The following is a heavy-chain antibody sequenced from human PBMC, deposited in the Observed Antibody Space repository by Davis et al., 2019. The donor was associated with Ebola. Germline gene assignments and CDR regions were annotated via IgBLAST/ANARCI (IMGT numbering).Heavy chain of an antibody. CDR2: IKQDGSEK. Sequence: ETLSLTCAVYGGSFSDYYWNWVRQAPGKGLEWVANIKQDGSEKYYVDSVKGRFTISRDNAKNSLYLQMNSLRAEDTAVYYCARDWLTYYDILTAPGGMDVWGQGTTVTVSS. CDR3: ARDWLTYYDILTAPGGMDV. V-gene: IGHV3-7*01. D-gene: IGHD3-9*01. CDR1: GGSFSDYY. J-gene: IGHJ6*02.